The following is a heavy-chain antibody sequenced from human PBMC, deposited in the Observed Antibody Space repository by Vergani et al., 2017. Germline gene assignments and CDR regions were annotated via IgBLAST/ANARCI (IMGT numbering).Heavy chain of an antibody. Sequence: EVQLVESGGGLVQPGGSLRLSCAASGFTFRSYSMNWVRQAPGKRLWWGSYISSSSSTIYYADSVTGRFTISRDNAKNSLYLQMNSLRAEDTAVYYCAIPVGGSSEGVDYWGQGSLVTVSS. CDR1: GFTFRSYS. CDR3: AIPVGGSSEGVDY. D-gene: IGHD2-15*01. J-gene: IGHJ4*02. CDR2: ISSSSSTI. V-gene: IGHV3-48*01.